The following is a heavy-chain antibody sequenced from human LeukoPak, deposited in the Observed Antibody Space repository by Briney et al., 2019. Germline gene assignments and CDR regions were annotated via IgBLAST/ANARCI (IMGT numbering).Heavy chain of an antibody. CDR2: IYENGGTT. V-gene: IGHV3-23*01. CDR1: GFTFRSHA. Sequence: GGSLRVSCVGSGFTFRSHAMRWVRQVPDKGLEFVSGIYENGGTTYYADSVKGRFSISRDNSKNTLYLQMDSLRGEDTAVYYCAKDFRIGYSAHFDYWGQGALVTVSS. CDR3: AKDFRIGYSAHFDY. D-gene: IGHD2-21*01. J-gene: IGHJ4*02.